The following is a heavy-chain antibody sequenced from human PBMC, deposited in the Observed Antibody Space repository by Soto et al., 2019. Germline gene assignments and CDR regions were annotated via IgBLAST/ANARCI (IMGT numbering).Heavy chain of an antibody. V-gene: IGHV3-23*01. CDR3: AKDRLAGNFDY. J-gene: IGHJ4*02. CDR1: GFTFSNYA. Sequence: EVQLLDSGGGLVQPGGSLGLSCAASGFTFSNYAMNWVRQAPGMGLEWVATISNTGGGTYYADSVKGRFTISRDNSKNTLYLQMSSLRVEDTSVYYCAKDRLAGNFDYWGQGTQVTVSS. CDR2: ISNTGGGT.